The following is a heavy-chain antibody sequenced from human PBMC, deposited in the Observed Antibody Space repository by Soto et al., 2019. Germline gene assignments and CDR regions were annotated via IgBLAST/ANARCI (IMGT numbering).Heavy chain of an antibody. D-gene: IGHD3-16*01. Sequence: QVQLVESGGGVVQPGRSLRLSCAASGFTFSSYSMHWVRQAPGKGLEWVAVISCDGSNKYYADSVKGRFTISRDNSKNPLYLQMNSLRAGDTAVYCCANDRIRLGIGGGEKQDWGQGTLVAVS. J-gene: IGHJ4*02. CDR3: ANDRIRLGIGGGEKQD. V-gene: IGHV3-30*18. CDR1: GFTFSSYS. CDR2: ISCDGSNK.